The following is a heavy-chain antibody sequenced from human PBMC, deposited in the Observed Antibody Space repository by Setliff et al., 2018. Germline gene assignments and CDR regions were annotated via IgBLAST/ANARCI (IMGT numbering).Heavy chain of an antibody. V-gene: IGHV5-51*01. Sequence: GESLTISCKGSGCSSTSYWIGWVRQMPGKGLEWMGIIYPGDSDTRYSPSFQGQVTISADKSISTAYLQWSSLKASDTAMYYCARRPGYSSGPFDYWGQGTLVTVSS. J-gene: IGHJ4*02. D-gene: IGHD6-19*01. CDR3: ARRPGYSSGPFDY. CDR2: IYPGDSDT. CDR1: GCSSTSYW.